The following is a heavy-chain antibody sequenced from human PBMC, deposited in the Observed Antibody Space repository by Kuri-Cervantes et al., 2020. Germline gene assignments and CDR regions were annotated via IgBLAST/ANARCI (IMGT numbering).Heavy chain of an antibody. Sequence: ESLKISCTVSGYSISSGYYWGWIRQPPGKGLEWIGEINHSGSTNYNPSLKSRVTISVDTSKNQFSLKLSSVTAADTAVYYCAWGDGMDVWGQGTTVTVSS. CDR2: INHSGST. D-gene: IGHD3-16*01. V-gene: IGHV4-38-2*02. CDR1: GYSISSGYY. J-gene: IGHJ6*02. CDR3: AWGDGMDV.